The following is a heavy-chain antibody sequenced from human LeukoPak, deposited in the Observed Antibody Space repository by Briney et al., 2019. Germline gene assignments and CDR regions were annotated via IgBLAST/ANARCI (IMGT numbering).Heavy chain of an antibody. CDR2: IRSKANSYAT. V-gene: IGHV3-73*01. D-gene: IGHD2-2*01. CDR1: GVTFSGSA. Sequence: GGSLKLSCAASGVTFSGSAMHWVRQASGKGLEWVGRIRSKANSYATAYAASVKGRFTISRDDSKNTAYLQMNSLKTEDTAVYYCTRHCSSTSCYDWGFDYWGQGTLVTVSS. CDR3: TRHCSSTSCYDWGFDY. J-gene: IGHJ4*02.